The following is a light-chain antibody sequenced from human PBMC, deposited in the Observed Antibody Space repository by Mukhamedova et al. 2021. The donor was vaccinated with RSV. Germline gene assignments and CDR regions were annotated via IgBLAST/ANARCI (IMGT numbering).Light chain of an antibody. Sequence: GERGTLSCRASQSVNSNFLVWFQQKPGQAPRLLIYDTSNRATGIPARFSGSGSGTDFTLTISRLEPEDYATYYCHQRSNWPLTFGG. V-gene: IGKV3D-20*02. J-gene: IGKJ4*01. CDR1: QSVNSNF. CDR3: HQRSNWPLT. CDR2: DTS.